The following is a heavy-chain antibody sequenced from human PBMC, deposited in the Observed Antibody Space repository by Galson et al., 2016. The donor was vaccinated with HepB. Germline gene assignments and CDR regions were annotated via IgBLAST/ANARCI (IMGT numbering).Heavy chain of an antibody. CDR1: GYSFTNFY. CDR2: IDPSDSYT. V-gene: IGHV5-10-1*01. CDR3: ARRCGHPDV. Sequence: QSGAEVKKPGESLRMSCKGSGYSFTNFYINWVRQVPGKGLEWMGRIDPSDSYTKYSPSFQGHVTISADKSINTAYLQWTRVEASDTAIYYCARRCGHPDVWGQGTTVTVSS. D-gene: IGHD2-21*01. J-gene: IGHJ6*02.